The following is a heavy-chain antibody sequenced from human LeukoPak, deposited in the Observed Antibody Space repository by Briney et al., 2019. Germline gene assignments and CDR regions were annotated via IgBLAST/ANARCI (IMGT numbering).Heavy chain of an antibody. CDR1: GYTFTSYY. Sequence: GASVKVSCKASGYTFTSYYMHWVRQAPGQGLEWMGIINPSGGSTSYAQKFQGRVTMTRDTSTSTAYMELRSLRSDDTAVYYCARDSHYYDSSGYGSTWGQGTLVTVSS. V-gene: IGHV1-46*01. D-gene: IGHD3-22*01. CDR2: INPSGGST. CDR3: ARDSHYYDSSGYGST. J-gene: IGHJ4*02.